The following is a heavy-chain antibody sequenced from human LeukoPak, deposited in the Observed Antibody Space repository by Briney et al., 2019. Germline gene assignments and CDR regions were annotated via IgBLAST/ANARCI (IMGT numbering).Heavy chain of an antibody. Sequence: GGSLRLSCAASGFTFSDAWMNWVRQAPGKGLEWVGRIKRKTDAGTTDYAAPVKGRFTISRDDSKNTLYLQMNSLKTEDTAVYYCTTGNWGPYWGQGTLVTVSS. CDR1: GFTFSDAW. J-gene: IGHJ4*02. CDR2: IKRKTDAGTT. D-gene: IGHD7-27*01. V-gene: IGHV3-15*07. CDR3: TTGNWGPY.